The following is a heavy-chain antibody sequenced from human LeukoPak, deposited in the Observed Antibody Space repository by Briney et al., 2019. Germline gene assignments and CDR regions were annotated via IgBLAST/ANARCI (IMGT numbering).Heavy chain of an antibody. J-gene: IGHJ5*02. Sequence: ASVKVSCKASGYTFTGYYMHWVRQAPGQGLEWMGWINPNSGATNYAQKFQGRVTTTRDTSINTAYMELRRLRSDDTAVYYCAREPTSGSYYGTFDPWGQGTLVTVSS. D-gene: IGHD1-26*01. CDR3: AREPTSGSYYGTFDP. V-gene: IGHV1-2*02. CDR2: INPNSGAT. CDR1: GYTFTGYY.